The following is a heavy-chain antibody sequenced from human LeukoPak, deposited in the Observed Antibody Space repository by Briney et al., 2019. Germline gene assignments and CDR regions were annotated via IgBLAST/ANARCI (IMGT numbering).Heavy chain of an antibody. V-gene: IGHV3-30*04. CDR3: ARDRVSVGTVTTPGY. Sequence: GGSLRLSCAASGFTFSSYAMHWVRQAPGNGLEWVAVISYDGSNKYYADSVKGRFTISRDNSKNTLYLQMNSLRAEDTAVYYCARDRVSVGTVTTPGYWGQGTLVTVSS. CDR2: ISYDGSNK. D-gene: IGHD4-17*01. CDR1: GFTFSSYA. J-gene: IGHJ4*02.